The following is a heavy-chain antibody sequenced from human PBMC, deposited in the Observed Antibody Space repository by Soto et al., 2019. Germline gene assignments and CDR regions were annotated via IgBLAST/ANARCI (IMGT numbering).Heavy chain of an antibody. V-gene: IGHV1-18*01. CDR3: ARHPGGTPLYSGYDYYFDY. J-gene: IGHJ4*02. CDR2: ISAHSGNT. Sequence: ASVKVSCKASGYTFISYGISWVLQAPGEGLEWMGWISAHSGNTKYVEKFKDRVTMTIDTSTSTAYMELRSLRSDDTAIYYCARHPGGTPLYSGYDYYFDYWGLGTLVTSPQ. D-gene: IGHD5-12*01. CDR1: GYTFISYG.